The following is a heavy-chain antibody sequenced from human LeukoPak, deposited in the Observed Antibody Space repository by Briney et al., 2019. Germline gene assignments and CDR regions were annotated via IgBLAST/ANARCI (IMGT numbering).Heavy chain of an antibody. CDR1: GYTFTSYD. Sequence: AASVKVSCKASGYTFTSYDINWVRQATGQGLEWMGWMNPNSGNTGYAQKFQGRVTITRNTSISTAYMELSSLRSEDTAVYYCARGLRAAADGNFQHWGQGTLVTVSS. D-gene: IGHD6-13*01. CDR2: MNPNSGNT. V-gene: IGHV1-8*03. CDR3: ARGLRAAADGNFQH. J-gene: IGHJ1*01.